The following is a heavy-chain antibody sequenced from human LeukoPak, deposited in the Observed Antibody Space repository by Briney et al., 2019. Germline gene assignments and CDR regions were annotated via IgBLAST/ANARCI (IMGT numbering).Heavy chain of an antibody. CDR3: ARDLWELLGRARHFDY. Sequence: AASVKVSCKASGGTFSSYAISWVRQSPGQGLEWMGRIIPILGIANYAQKFQGRVTITADKSTSTAYMELSSLRSEDTAVYYCARDLWELLGRARHFDYWGQGTLVTVSS. CDR2: IIPILGIA. D-gene: IGHD1-26*01. J-gene: IGHJ4*02. CDR1: GGTFSSYA. V-gene: IGHV1-69*04.